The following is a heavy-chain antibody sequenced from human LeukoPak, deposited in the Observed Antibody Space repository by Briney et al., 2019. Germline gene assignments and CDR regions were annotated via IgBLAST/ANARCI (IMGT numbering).Heavy chain of an antibody. CDR3: AREKADRSGWTVLYYFDY. Sequence: ASVKVSCKASGYTFTGYYMHWVRQAPGQGLEWMGRIIPIFGTANYAQKFQGRVTITTDESTSTAYMELSSLRSEDTAVYYCAREKADRSGWTVLYYFDYWGQGTLVTVSS. D-gene: IGHD6-19*01. CDR1: GYTFTGYY. CDR2: IIPIFGTA. V-gene: IGHV1-69*05. J-gene: IGHJ4*02.